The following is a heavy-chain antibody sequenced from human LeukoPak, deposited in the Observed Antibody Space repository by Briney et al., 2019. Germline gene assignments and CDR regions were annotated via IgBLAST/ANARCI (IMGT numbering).Heavy chain of an antibody. D-gene: IGHD3-10*01. J-gene: IGHJ4*02. CDR2: INPNSGGT. Sequence: ASVKVSCKASRYTFTGYFMHWVRQAPGQGLEWMGRINPNSGGTNYAQKFQGRVTMTRDTSISTAYMELSRLRSDDTAVYYCARVPEWFGELLEHFDYWGQGTLVTVSS. V-gene: IGHV1-2*06. CDR1: RYTFTGYF. CDR3: ARVPEWFGELLEHFDY.